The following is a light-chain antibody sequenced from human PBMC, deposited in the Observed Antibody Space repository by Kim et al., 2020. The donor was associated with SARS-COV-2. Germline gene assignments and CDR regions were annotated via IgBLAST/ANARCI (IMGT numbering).Light chain of an antibody. Sequence: QWITISCTGTSSDVGGYNYVSWYQQHPGKAPKLVIYDVSNRPSGVSNRFSGSKSGNTASLTISGLQAEDEADYYCSSYTSSSTWVFGGGTQLTVL. J-gene: IGLJ3*02. CDR2: DVS. CDR1: SSDVGGYNY. CDR3: SSYTSSSTWV. V-gene: IGLV2-14*03.